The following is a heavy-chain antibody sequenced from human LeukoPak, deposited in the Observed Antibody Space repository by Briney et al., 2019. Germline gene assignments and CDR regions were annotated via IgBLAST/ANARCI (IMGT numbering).Heavy chain of an antibody. CDR2: FHYSGNT. CDR1: GGSFSSTTYY. V-gene: IGHV4-39*02. D-gene: IGHD2-15*01. J-gene: IGHJ4*02. Sequence: SETLSLTCTVSGGSFSSTTYYWAWIRQPPGKGLEWIGSFHYSGNTYYNASLKSRVTISADTSKNQFSLKVTSVTAADTAVYYCARECSGGSCYSGNYWDQGTLVTVSS. CDR3: ARECSGGSCYSGNY.